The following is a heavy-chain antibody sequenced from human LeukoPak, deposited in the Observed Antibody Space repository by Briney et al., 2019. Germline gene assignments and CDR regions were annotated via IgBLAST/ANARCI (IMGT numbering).Heavy chain of an antibody. V-gene: IGHV3-23*01. CDR2: TSGSGGST. CDR1: GFTFSSYA. J-gene: IGHJ4*02. D-gene: IGHD3-10*01. CDR3: ARVDRGVPAALFDY. Sequence: HPGGSLRLSCAASGFTFSSYAMSWVRQAPGKGLEWVSATSGSGGSTYYADSVKGRFTISRDNSKNTLYLQMNSLRADDTAFYYCARVDRGVPAALFDYWGQGTLVTVSS.